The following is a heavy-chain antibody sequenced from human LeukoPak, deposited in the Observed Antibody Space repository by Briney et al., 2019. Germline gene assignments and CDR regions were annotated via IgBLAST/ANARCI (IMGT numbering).Heavy chain of an antibody. J-gene: IGHJ4*02. CDR1: GYSFTSNR. CDR2: IYPGDSDT. CDR3: ARHGRHYSSSILFDY. V-gene: IGHV5-51*01. Sequence: GESLKISCKGFGYSFTSNRIGWVRQMPGKGLEWMGIIYPGDSDTRYSPSFQGQVTISADKSISTAYLQWTSLKASDTAMYYCARHGRHYSSSILFDYWGQGTLVTVSS. D-gene: IGHD6-6*01.